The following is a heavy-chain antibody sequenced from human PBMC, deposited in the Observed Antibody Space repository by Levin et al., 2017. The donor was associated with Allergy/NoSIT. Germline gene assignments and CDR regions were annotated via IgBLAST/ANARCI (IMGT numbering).Heavy chain of an antibody. CDR1: GYTFTGYY. V-gene: IGHV1-2*02. D-gene: IGHD3-3*01. CDR2: INPNSGGT. Sequence: ASVKVSCKASGYTFTGYYMHWVRQAPGQGLEWMGWINPNSGGTNYAQKFQGRVTMTRDTSISTAYMELSRLRSDDTAVYYCARGSYYDFWSGYYEDYYYGMDVWGQGTTVTVSS. CDR3: ARGSYYDFWSGYYEDYYYGMDV. J-gene: IGHJ6*02.